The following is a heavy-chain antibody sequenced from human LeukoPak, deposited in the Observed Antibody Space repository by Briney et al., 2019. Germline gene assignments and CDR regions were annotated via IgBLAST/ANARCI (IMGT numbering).Heavy chain of an antibody. V-gene: IGHV1-8*01. CDR3: ARVDSYGYGGYYYYYMDV. CDR1: GYTFTSYD. J-gene: IGHJ6*03. Sequence: ASVKVSCKASGYTFTSYDINWVRQATGQGLEWMGWMNPNRGNTGYAQKFQGSVTMTRNTSISTDYMELSSLRSEDTAVYYCARVDSYGYGGYYYYYMDVWGKGTTVTVSS. D-gene: IGHD5-18*01. CDR2: MNPNRGNT.